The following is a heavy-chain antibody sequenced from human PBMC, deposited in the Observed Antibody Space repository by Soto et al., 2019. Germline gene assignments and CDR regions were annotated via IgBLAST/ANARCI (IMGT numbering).Heavy chain of an antibody. V-gene: IGHV4-59*01. CDR2: IYYSGST. CDR3: ARAGYVWGSYRYFDY. CDR1: GGSISSYY. D-gene: IGHD3-16*02. J-gene: IGHJ4*02. Sequence: PSETLSLTCTVSGGSISSYYWSWIRQPPGKGLEWIGYIYYSGSTNYNPSLKSRVTISVDTSKNQFSLKLSSVTAADTAVYYCARAGYVWGSYRYFDYWGQGTLVTVSS.